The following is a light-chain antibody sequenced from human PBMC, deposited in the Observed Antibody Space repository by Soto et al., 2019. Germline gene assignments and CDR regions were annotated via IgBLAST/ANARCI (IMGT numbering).Light chain of an antibody. CDR1: SSDVGDYTY. CDR3: TSYSTSSALVV. Sequence: QSARTQPASVSGSPGQSITMSCTGTSSDVGDYTYVSWYQQHPGTAPKLIIYDADNRPSGVSNRFSGSKSGNTASLTISGLQAEDEADYFCTSYSTSSALVVFGGGTQLTVL. CDR2: DAD. J-gene: IGLJ2*01. V-gene: IGLV2-14*01.